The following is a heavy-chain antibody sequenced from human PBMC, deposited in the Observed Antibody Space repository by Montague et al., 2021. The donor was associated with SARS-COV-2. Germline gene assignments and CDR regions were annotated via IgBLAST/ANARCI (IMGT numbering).Heavy chain of an antibody. CDR3: ARGGSWLYYFEY. D-gene: IGHD6-13*01. V-gene: IGHV6-1*01. J-gene: IGHJ4*02. Sequence: YNDYAVSVKSRITINPDTSKNQFSLQLNSVTPEDTAVYYCARGGSWLYYFEYWGQGTLVNVS. CDR2: YN.